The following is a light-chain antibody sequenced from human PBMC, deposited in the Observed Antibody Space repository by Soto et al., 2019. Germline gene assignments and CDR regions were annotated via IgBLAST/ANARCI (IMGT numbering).Light chain of an antibody. CDR1: QSISSY. CDR2: AAS. CDR3: QQSYSTPQT. J-gene: IGKJ1*01. Sequence: DIQMTQSPSSLSASLGDRVTITCLSSQSISSYLNWYQQKPGKAPKLLIYAASSLQSGVPSRFSGSGSGTDFTLTISSLQPEDFATYYCQQSYSTPQTFGQGTKVDI. V-gene: IGKV1-39*01.